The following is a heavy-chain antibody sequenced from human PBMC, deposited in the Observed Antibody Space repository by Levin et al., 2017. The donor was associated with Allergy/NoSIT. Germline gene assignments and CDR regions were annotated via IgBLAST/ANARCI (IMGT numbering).Heavy chain of an antibody. Sequence: QPGGSLRLSCAASGFTFSNYAMSWIRQAPGKGLEWVSGISGSGASTYYADSVKGRFTISRDNSKNTLYVQMNNLRAEDTAVYYCAKGGPNYNWNSRGAFDIWGQGTMVTVSS. D-gene: IGHD1-7*01. V-gene: IGHV3-23*01. J-gene: IGHJ3*02. CDR3: AKGGPNYNWNSRGAFDI. CDR1: GFTFSNYA. CDR2: ISGSGAST.